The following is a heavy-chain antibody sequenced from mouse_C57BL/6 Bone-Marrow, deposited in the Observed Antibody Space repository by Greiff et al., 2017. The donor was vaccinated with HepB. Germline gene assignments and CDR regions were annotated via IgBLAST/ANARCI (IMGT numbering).Heavy chain of an antibody. V-gene: IGHV5-4*01. CDR1: GFTFSSYA. CDR2: ISDGGSYT. Sequence: EVQLVESGGGLVKPGGSLKLSCAASGFTFSSYAMSWVRQTPEKRLEWVATISDGGSYTYYPDNVKGRFTISRDNAKNNLYLQMSHLKSEDTAMYYCARDNYSNYFWGQGTLVTVSA. J-gene: IGHJ3*01. CDR3: ARDNYSNYF. D-gene: IGHD2-5*01.